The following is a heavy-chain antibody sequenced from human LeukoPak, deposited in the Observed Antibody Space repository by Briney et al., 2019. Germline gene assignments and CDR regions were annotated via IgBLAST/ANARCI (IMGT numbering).Heavy chain of an antibody. CDR2: IGSSSNNI. J-gene: IGHJ4*02. Sequence: GSLRLSCAASGFSFNTYNMNWVRQAPGKGLEWVSYIGSSSNNIYYADSVKGRFTISRDNAKNSLFLQMNSLRAEDTAVYYCAKPRCTSVDCYTFDSWGRGTLVTVSS. D-gene: IGHD2-2*02. CDR3: AKPRCTSVDCYTFDS. CDR1: GFSFNTYN. V-gene: IGHV3-21*01.